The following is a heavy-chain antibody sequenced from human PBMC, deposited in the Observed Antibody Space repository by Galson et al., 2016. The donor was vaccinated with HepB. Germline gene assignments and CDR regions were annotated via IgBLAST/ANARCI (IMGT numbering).Heavy chain of an antibody. CDR1: GFSFSYYG. Sequence: SLRLSCAASGFSFSYYGMHWVRQAPGKGLEWVAFIWYDGSNKNYGDSVKGRFSISRDNSKNTVYLQMNSLGAEDTAVYFCARDVIAVTDYFDLWGQGTLVTVSS. CDR2: IWYDGSNK. CDR3: ARDVIAVTDYFDL. V-gene: IGHV3-33*01. J-gene: IGHJ4*02. D-gene: IGHD6-19*01.